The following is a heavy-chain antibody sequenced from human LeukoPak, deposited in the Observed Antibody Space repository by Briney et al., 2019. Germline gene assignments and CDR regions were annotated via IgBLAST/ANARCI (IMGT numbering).Heavy chain of an antibody. V-gene: IGHV1-69*05. CDR2: IIPIFGTA. CDR3: ASSLGYDFWSGYSVYYFDY. D-gene: IGHD3-3*01. Sequence: SVKVSCKASGGTFSSYAISWVRQAPGQGLERMGGIIPIFGTANYAQKFQGRVTITTDESTSTAYMELSSLRSEDTAVYYCASSLGYDFWSGYSVYYFDYWGQGTLVTVSS. J-gene: IGHJ4*02. CDR1: GGTFSSYA.